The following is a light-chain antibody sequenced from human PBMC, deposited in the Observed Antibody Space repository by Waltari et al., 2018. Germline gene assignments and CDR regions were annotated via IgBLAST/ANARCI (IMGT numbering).Light chain of an antibody. CDR2: DVT. V-gene: IGLV2-11*01. Sequence: QSALTQPRSVSGSPGQSVTISVPCTRTDAATYNFSSWYQQHPAKPPKLMIYDVTQRPSGVPHRFSGSKSGNTASLTISGLQPEDEADYYCSSYAGSYTWVFGGGTKLTVV. J-gene: IGLJ3*02. CDR3: SSYAGSYTWV. CDR1: RTDAATYNF.